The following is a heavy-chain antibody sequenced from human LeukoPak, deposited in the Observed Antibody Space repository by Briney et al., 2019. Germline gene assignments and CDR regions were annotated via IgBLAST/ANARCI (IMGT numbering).Heavy chain of an antibody. J-gene: IGHJ6*04. CDR1: GYTFTSYG. D-gene: IGHD6-19*01. CDR2: ISAYNGNT. V-gene: IGHV1-18*01. Sequence: ASVKVSCKASGYTFTSYGISWVRQAPGQGLEWMGWISAYNGNTNYAQKLQGRVTMTTDTSTSTAYMELRSLRSDDTAVYYCARAGGRRYSSGWSPSDVWGKGTTVTISS. CDR3: ARAGGRRYSSGWSPSDV.